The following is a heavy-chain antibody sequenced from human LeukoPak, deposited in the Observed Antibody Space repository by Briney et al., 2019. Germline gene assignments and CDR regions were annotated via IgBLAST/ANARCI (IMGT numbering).Heavy chain of an antibody. J-gene: IGHJ4*02. V-gene: IGHV3-53*01. D-gene: IGHD3-9*01. CDR3: AKAIGAYYDILTGYYN. Sequence: GGSLRLSCAASGFTVSSNYMSWVRQAPGKGLEWVSVIYSGGSTYYADSVKGRFTISRDNSKNTLYLQMNSLRAEDTAVYYCAKAIGAYYDILTGYYNWGQGTLVTVSS. CDR2: IYSGGST. CDR1: GFTVSSNY.